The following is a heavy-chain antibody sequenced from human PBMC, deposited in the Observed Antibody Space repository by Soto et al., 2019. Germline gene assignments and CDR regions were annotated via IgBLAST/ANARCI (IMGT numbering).Heavy chain of an antibody. D-gene: IGHD1-7*01. CDR3: ARSRSGYNWNYAEGY. Sequence: ASVKVSCKVSGYTLTELSMHWVRQAPGKGLEWMGGINPIVGEANYAQKFQGRVTITADESTSTAYMELSSLRSEDTAVYYCARSRSGYNWNYAEGYWGQGTLVTVSS. CDR1: GYTLTELS. CDR2: INPIVGEA. J-gene: IGHJ4*02. V-gene: IGHV1-24*01.